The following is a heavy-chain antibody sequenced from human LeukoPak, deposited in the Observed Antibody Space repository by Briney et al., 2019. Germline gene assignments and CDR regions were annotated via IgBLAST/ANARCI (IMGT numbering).Heavy chain of an antibody. CDR2: ISYDGSNK. CDR1: GFTFSSYW. CDR3: ARDLRYFDWLLYN. V-gene: IGHV3-30*03. Sequence: GGSLRLSCAASGFTFSSYWMHWVRQAPGKGLEWVAVISYDGSNKYYADSVKGRFTISRDNSKNTLYLQMNSLRAEDTAVYYCARDLRYFDWLLYNWGQGTLVTVSS. J-gene: IGHJ4*02. D-gene: IGHD3-9*01.